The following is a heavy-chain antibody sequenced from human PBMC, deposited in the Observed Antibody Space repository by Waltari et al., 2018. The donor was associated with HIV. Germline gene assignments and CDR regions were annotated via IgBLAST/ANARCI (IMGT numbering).Heavy chain of an antibody. CDR3: VRDAFGFDY. Sequence: QVYLHQSGPGVVKTSETTSVHCVISGDSESSDTATWNWVRQSPSRGLEWLGRTYCRSKWHEDYTTSVKGRKRLDADSAGNRVTLNLNHVSPEDTDVYFCVRDAFGFDYWGQGTLVTVSS. CDR1: GDSESSDTAT. J-gene: IGHJ4*02. V-gene: IGHV6-1*01. CDR2: TYCRSKWHE. D-gene: IGHD3-3*02.